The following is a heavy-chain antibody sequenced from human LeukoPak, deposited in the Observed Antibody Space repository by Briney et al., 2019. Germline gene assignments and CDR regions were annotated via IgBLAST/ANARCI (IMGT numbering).Heavy chain of an antibody. CDR1: GGTFSSYA. CDR3: ARDKRADEGSKFDY. V-gene: IGHV1-69*13. CDR2: IIPIFGTA. Sequence: ASVKVSCKASGGTFSSYAISWVRQAPGQGLEWMGGIIPIFGTANYAQKFQGRVTITADESTSTAYMELSSLRSEDTAVYYCARDKRADEGSKFDYWGQGTLVTVSS. D-gene: IGHD1-26*01. J-gene: IGHJ4*02.